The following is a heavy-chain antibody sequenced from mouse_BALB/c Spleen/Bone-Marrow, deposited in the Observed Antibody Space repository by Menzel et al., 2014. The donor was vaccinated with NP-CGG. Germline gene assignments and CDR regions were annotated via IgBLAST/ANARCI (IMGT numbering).Heavy chain of an antibody. CDR1: GFTFTSYG. J-gene: IGHJ3*01. CDR3: ARHAYYDQTEVAFVY. D-gene: IGHD2-4*01. V-gene: IGHV5-9-2*01. CDR2: ISGGGNYT. Sequence: EVQRVESGGGLVKSGGSPKLSCAASGFTFTSYGMSWVRQTPEKRLEWVATISGGGNYTFYPDSVKGRFTISRDNAKNNLYLQLSSLRSEDTALYYCARHAYYDQTEVAFVYWGQGTLVTVSA.